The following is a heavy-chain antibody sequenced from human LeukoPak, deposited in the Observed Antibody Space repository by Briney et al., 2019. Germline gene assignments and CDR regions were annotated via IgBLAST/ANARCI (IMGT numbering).Heavy chain of an antibody. V-gene: IGHV3-23*01. Sequence: GSLRLSCAASGFPFSSYAMSWVRPPPGKGLEWVSAISGSGGSTYYSDSVKGRFTISRDNSKNTLYLQMNSLRAEDTAIYYCAKDQLGIYWGQGTLVTVSS. D-gene: IGHD1-1*01. CDR1: GFPFSSYA. CDR3: AKDQLGIY. J-gene: IGHJ4*02. CDR2: ISGSGGST.